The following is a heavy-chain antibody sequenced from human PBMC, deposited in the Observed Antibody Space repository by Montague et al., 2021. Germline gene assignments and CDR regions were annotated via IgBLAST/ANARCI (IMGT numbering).Heavy chain of an antibody. J-gene: IGHJ4*02. V-gene: IGHV3-74*01. D-gene: IGHD3-10*01. CDR3: TFYKFRETPRGFD. Sequence: SLRLSCAASGFTFSSYWMHWVRQAPGEGLVWVSRISTGGSSTTYADSVKGRFTTSRDNAKNMLYLQMNSLRAEDTAVYYCTFYKFRETPRGFDYGAREPWSPSPQ. CDR2: ISTGGSST. CDR1: GFTFSSYW.